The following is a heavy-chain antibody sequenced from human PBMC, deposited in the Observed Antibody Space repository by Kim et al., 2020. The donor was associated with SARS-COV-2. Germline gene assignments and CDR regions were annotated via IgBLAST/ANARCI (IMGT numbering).Heavy chain of an antibody. D-gene: IGHD3-10*01. J-gene: IGHJ4*02. CDR2: ISSTSTTI. Sequence: GGSLRLSCAASGFTFSSYSMNWVRQAPGKGLEWISYISSTSTTIYYADSVKGRFTISRDNARNSLYLQMSGLRDEDTALYYCARVPYDSGTFDYWGQGTQVTVSS. CDR1: GFTFSSYS. V-gene: IGHV3-48*02. CDR3: ARVPYDSGTFDY.